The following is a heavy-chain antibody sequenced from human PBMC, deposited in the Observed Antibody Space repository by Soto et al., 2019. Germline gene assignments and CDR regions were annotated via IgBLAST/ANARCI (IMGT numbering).Heavy chain of an antibody. CDR2: INPSGGST. CDR1: GYTFTSYY. V-gene: IGHV1-46*01. Sequence: GASVKVSCKASGYTFTSYYMHWVRQAPGQGLEWMGIINPSGGSTSYAQKFQGRVTMTRDTSTSTVYMELSSLRSEDTAVYYCARGRKQLARPYFYYYGMDVWGQGTTVTVSS. J-gene: IGHJ6*02. CDR3: ARGRKQLARPYFYYYGMDV. D-gene: IGHD6-6*01.